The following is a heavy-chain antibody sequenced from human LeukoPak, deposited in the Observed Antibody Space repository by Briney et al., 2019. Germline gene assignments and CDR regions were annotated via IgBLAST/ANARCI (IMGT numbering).Heavy chain of an antibody. Sequence: ASVKVSCKASGYTFTSYDINRVRQATGQGLEWMGWMNPNSGNTGYAQKFQGRVTMTRNTSISTAYMELSSLRSEDTAVYYCARVLARHTATGGYWGQGTLVTVSS. CDR1: GYTFTSYD. J-gene: IGHJ4*02. D-gene: IGHD3-3*01. V-gene: IGHV1-8*01. CDR2: MNPNSGNT. CDR3: ARVLARHTATGGY.